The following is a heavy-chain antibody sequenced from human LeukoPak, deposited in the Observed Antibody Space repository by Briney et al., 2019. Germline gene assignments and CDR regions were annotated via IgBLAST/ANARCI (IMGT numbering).Heavy chain of an antibody. J-gene: IGHJ4*02. CDR1: GFTFSNYA. V-gene: IGHV3-23*01. D-gene: IGHD2-15*01. CDR3: AKDTAALSFVIDS. Sequence: PGGSLRLSCAASGFTFSNYAMTWVRQAPGKGLEWVSALSGSGNGTYYADPVKGRFTISRDNSKNTLYLRMNSLRAEDTAVYYCAKDTAALSFVIDSWGQGTLVTVSS. CDR2: LSGSGNGT.